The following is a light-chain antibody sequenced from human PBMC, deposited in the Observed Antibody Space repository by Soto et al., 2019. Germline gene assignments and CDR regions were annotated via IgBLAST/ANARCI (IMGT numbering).Light chain of an antibody. CDR2: SAS. Sequence: GDRVTITCRASQSISRRLAWYQQKPGKAPKLLIYSASTLESGVPSRFSGSGSGTEFTLTISSLQPDDFATFYCQQYTDASWTFGLGTKVEI. CDR1: QSISRR. CDR3: QQYTDASWT. V-gene: IGKV1-5*01. J-gene: IGKJ1*01.